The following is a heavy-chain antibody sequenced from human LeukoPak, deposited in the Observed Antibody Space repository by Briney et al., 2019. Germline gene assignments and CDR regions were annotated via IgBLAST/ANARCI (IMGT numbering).Heavy chain of an antibody. CDR1: SDSISRSYFY. CDR2: IYLTGST. D-gene: IGHD3-22*01. Sequence: SETLSLTCTVTSDSISRSYFYWGWVRQPPGKGLEWLGSIYLTGSTYYNSSLKSRLTISLDTSRDQFSLKLSSVTAADTAVYYCARLGDSGYYADFWGQGTLVTVSS. J-gene: IGHJ4*02. CDR3: ARLGDSGYYADF. V-gene: IGHV4-39*01.